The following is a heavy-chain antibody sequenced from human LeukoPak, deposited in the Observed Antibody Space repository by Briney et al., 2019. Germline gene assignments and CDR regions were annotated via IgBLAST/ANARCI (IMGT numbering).Heavy chain of an antibody. CDR1: GFTLSSYA. V-gene: IGHV3-30-3*01. CDR2: ISYDGSNK. CDR3: ARESWGMSFDY. D-gene: IGHD2-8*02. Sequence: GGSLRLSCAASGFTLSSYAMHWVRQAPGKGLEWVAVISYDGSNKYYADSVKGRFTISRDNSKNTLYLQMNSLRAEDTAVYYCARESWGMSFDYWGQGTLVTVSS. J-gene: IGHJ4*02.